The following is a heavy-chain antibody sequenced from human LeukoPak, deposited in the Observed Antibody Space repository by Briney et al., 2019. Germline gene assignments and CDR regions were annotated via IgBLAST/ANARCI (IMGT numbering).Heavy chain of an antibody. CDR2: ISSSGSTI. Sequence: GGSLRLSCAASGFTFSSYAMSWVRQAPGKGLEWVSYISSSGSTIYYADSVKGRFTISRDNAKNSLYLQMNSLRAEDTAVYYCASHPRDFWSGYSVYFDYWGQGTLVTVSS. CDR3: ASHPRDFWSGYSVYFDY. J-gene: IGHJ4*02. D-gene: IGHD3-3*01. CDR1: GFTFSSYA. V-gene: IGHV3-48*03.